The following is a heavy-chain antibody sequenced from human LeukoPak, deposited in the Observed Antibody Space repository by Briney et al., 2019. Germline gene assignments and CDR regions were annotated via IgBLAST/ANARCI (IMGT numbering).Heavy chain of an antibody. CDR1: GFTVSSNY. CDR3: ARDQGRYFDWLSSPAYYYDGMDV. CDR2: IYSGGST. V-gene: IGHV3-66*02. D-gene: IGHD3-9*01. Sequence: GGSLRLSCAASGFTVSSNYMSWVRQAPGKGLEWVSVIYSGGSTYYADSVKGRFTISRDNSKNTLYLQMNSLRAEDTAVYYCARDQGRYFDWLSSPAYYYDGMDVWGQGTTVTVSS. J-gene: IGHJ6*02.